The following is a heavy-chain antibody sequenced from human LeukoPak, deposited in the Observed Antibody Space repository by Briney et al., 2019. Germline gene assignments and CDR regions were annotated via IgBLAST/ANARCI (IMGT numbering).Heavy chain of an antibody. D-gene: IGHD5-24*01. Sequence: ASVKVSCKASGGIFSGYAISWVRQAPGQGLEWMGRIIPIFGIANYAQKFQGRVTITADKSTSTAYMELSSLRSEDTAVYYCARDLSGDGYPGYWGQGTLVTVSS. CDR1: GGIFSGYA. CDR3: ARDLSGDGYPGY. V-gene: IGHV1-69*04. J-gene: IGHJ4*02. CDR2: IIPIFGIA.